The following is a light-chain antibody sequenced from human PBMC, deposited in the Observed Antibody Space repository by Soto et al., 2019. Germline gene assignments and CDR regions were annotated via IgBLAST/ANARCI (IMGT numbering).Light chain of an antibody. J-gene: IGLJ2*01. CDR2: DVT. CDR1: SSDVGGYNY. CDR3: SSYTSSSTLV. V-gene: IGLV2-14*01. Sequence: QSVLTQPASVSGSPGQSIIISCTGTSSDVGGYNYVSWYQQHPGKAPKLMIYDVTSRPSGVSNRFSGFKSGNTASLTISGLQAEDEANYYCSSYTSSSTLVFGGGTKVTVL.